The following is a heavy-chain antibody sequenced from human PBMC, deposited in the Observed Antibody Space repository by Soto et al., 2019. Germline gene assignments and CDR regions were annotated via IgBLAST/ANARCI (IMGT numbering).Heavy chain of an antibody. D-gene: IGHD3-3*01. J-gene: IGHJ5*02. CDR1: GYTFTSYG. CDR3: AREGAQIFGVVNNWFDP. Sequence: GASVKVSCKASGYTFTSYGISWVRQAPGQGLEWMGWISAYNGNTNYAQKLQGRVTMTTDTSTSTAYMELRSLRSDDTAVYYCAREGAQIFGVVNNWFDPWGQGTQVTVSS. CDR2: ISAYNGNT. V-gene: IGHV1-18*01.